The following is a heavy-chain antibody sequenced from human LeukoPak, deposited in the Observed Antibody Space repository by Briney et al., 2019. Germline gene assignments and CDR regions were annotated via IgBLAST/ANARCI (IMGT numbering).Heavy chain of an antibody. CDR1: GYTFTSYG. CDR2: ISAYNGNT. CDR3: ARDHLYYYDSSGYYYFGAFDI. V-gene: IGHV1-18*01. D-gene: IGHD3-22*01. Sequence: GASVKVSCKASGYTFTSYGISWVRQAPGQGLEWMGWISAYNGNTNYAQKVQGRVTMTTDTSTSTAYMELRSLRSDDTAVYYCARDHLYYYDSSGYYYFGAFDIWGQGTVVTVSS. J-gene: IGHJ3*02.